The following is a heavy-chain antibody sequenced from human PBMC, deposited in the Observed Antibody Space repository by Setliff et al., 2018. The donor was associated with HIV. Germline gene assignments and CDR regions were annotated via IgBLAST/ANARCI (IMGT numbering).Heavy chain of an antibody. V-gene: IGHV5-10-1*01. D-gene: IGHD6-6*01. J-gene: IGHJ4*02. CDR2: IDPSDSYT. CDR1: GYSFTSYW. CDR3: ARRASKASLDY. Sequence: PGESLKISCKGSGYSFTSYWISWVRQMPGKGLEWMGRIDPSDSYTRYSPSFQGRVTISADKSINTAYLQWSSLQASDTAMYYCARRASKASLDYWGQGALVTVSS.